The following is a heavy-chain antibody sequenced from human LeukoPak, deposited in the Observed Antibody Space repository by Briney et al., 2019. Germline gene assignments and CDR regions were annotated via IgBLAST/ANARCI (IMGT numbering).Heavy chain of an antibody. Sequence: GVLRLSCAASGFTFSSYWMHWVRQAPGKGLVWVSRINSDGSSTSYADSVKGRFTISRDNAKNTLYLQMNSLRAEDTAVYYCARDAKIGYYYYMDVWGKGTTVTVSS. D-gene: IGHD2/OR15-2a*01. V-gene: IGHV3-74*01. J-gene: IGHJ6*03. CDR3: ARDAKIGYYYYMDV. CDR1: GFTFSSYW. CDR2: INSDGSST.